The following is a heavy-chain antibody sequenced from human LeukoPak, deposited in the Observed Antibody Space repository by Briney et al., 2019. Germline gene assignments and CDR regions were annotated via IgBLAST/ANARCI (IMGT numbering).Heavy chain of an antibody. CDR3: AKASIQLWPYFDY. D-gene: IGHD5-18*01. V-gene: IGHV3-7*01. CDR1: GFTFSSYW. J-gene: IGHJ4*02. CDR2: IKQDGSEK. Sequence: TGGSLRLSCAASGFTFSSYWMSWVRQAPGKGLEWVANIKQDGSEKYYVDSVKGRFTISRDNAKNSLYLQMNSLRAEDTAVYYCAKASIQLWPYFDYWGQGTLVTVSS.